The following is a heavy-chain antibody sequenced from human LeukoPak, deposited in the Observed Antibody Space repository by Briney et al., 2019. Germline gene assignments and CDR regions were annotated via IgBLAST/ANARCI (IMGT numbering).Heavy chain of an antibody. J-gene: IGHJ4*02. CDR1: GFTFRNYA. D-gene: IGHD3-10*01. CDR2: ISGSGDST. CDR3: AKDRWFGDLFTFDY. Sequence: PGGSLRLSCAASGFTFRNYAMSWVRQAPGKGVEWVSAISGSGDSTYYADSVKGRFTISRDNSKNTLYLQMNSLRAEDTAVYYCAKDRWFGDLFTFDYWGQGTLVTVSS. V-gene: IGHV3-23*01.